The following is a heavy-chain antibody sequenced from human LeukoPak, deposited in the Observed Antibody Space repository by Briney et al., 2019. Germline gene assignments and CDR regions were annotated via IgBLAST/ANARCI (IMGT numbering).Heavy chain of an antibody. CDR1: GGSINSLY. CDR2: IYYTGST. J-gene: IGHJ4*02. Sequence: SETLSLTCSVSGGSINSLYWSWIRHPPGKGLERIGYIYYTGSTNYNPSIKSRVTMFVDMSKNQFSLRLSSVTAADTAVYYCARHRAYSSSSPFDYWGQGTLVTVSS. D-gene: IGHD6-6*01. CDR3: ARHRAYSSSSPFDY. V-gene: IGHV4-59*08.